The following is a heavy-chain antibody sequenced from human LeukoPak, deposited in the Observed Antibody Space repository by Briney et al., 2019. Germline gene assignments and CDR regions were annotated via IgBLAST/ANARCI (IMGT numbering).Heavy chain of an antibody. J-gene: IGHJ5*02. CDR2: ISYDGSNK. D-gene: IGHD3-10*01. CDR1: GFTFSSYG. Sequence: PGGSLRLYCAASGFTFSSYGMHWVRQAPGKGVEWVAVISYDGSNKYYADSVKGRFTISRDNSKNTLYLQMNSLRAEDTAVYYCARDNDYYGSGSYSWFDPWGQGTLVTVSS. CDR3: ARDNDYYGSGSYSWFDP. V-gene: IGHV3-30*03.